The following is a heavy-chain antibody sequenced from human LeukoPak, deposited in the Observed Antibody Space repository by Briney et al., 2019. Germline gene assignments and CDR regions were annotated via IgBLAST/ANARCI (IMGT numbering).Heavy chain of an antibody. CDR2: ISFDGSHQ. CDR3: ATPVISISSTTYYNYFEY. CDR1: GFTFRSYS. Sequence: GGSLRLSCVASGFTFRSYSLHWVRQSPGKGLEWLAVISFDGSHQYFADSVKGRFTISRDNSNNTLYLQMRSLRPEDTAAYYCATPVISISSTTYYNYFEYWGQGALVTVSS. J-gene: IGHJ4*02. V-gene: IGHV3-30*04. D-gene: IGHD2-2*01.